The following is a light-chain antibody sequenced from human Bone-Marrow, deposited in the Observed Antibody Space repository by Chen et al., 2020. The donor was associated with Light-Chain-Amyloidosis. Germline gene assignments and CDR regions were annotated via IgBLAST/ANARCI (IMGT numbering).Light chain of an antibody. CDR3: QQYGTSPLT. CDR1: QTISSNY. J-gene: IGKJ4*01. Sequence: EIVLTQSPGTLPLSPGEGANLSCSASQTISSNYLIWYQQKFGQAPRLLIYRSSSRATGIPDRFTGSGSETDFTLTINRLEPEDFAMYYCQQYGTSPLTFGGGTKVEIK. V-gene: IGKV3-20*01. CDR2: RSS.